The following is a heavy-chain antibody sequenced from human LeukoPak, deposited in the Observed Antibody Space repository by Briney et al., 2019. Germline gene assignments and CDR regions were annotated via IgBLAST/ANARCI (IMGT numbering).Heavy chain of an antibody. CDR2: ILSSSHST. CDR3: AKDDRWAQFCC. CDR1: RFTFSNHC. J-gene: IGHJ4*02. D-gene: IGHD3-3*02. V-gene: IGHV3-23*01. Sequence: GGSLTLSCAPSRFTFSNHCMNWVRQAAREGLEWVSGILSSSHSTYYGDSVRGWFRICRDNSRKSLYLQMNSLRAEDTAVYYCAKDDRWAQFCCWGQGTLVTVSA.